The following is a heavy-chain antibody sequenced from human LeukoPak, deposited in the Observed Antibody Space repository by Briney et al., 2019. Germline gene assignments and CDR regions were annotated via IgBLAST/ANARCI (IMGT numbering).Heavy chain of an antibody. D-gene: IGHD1-26*01. J-gene: IGHJ4*02. CDR2: TNPHSGGT. V-gene: IGHV1-2*02. Sequence: ASVKVSCKASGYTFTGFYMHWVRQAPGQGLEWVGWTNPHSGGTNYAQKFQGRVSMTRDTSISTAYMELSRLKSDDTAVYYCATERGIVGASVGFDYWGQGTLVTVSS. CDR3: ATERGIVGASVGFDY. CDR1: GYTFTGFY.